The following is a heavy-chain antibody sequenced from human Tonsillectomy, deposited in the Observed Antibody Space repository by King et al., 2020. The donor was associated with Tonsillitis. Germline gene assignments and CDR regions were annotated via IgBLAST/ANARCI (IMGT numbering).Heavy chain of an antibody. J-gene: IGHJ4*02. CDR3: AKDFGAGYGSFDY. CDR2: VSYDGTNT. CDR1: GFTFSIYG. V-gene: IGHV3-30*18. Sequence: VQLVESGGGVVQPGRSLRLSCAASGFTFSIYGMHWVRQAPGKGREWVAFVSYDGTNTYSADSLKGRFTSSRDNSKNTLYLQMNTLRAEDTAVYYCAKDFGAGYGSFDYWGQGTLVTVSS. D-gene: IGHD3-10*01.